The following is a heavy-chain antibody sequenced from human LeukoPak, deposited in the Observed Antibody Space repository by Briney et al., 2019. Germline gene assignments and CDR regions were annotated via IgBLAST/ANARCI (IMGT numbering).Heavy chain of an antibody. Sequence: ASVKVSCKASGGTFSSYAISWVRQAPGQGLEWMGGIIPIFGTANYAQKLQGRVTMTTDTSTSTAYMELRSLRSEDTAVYYCARKITGSSWYPPEAFRFDPWGQGTLVTVSS. CDR1: GGTFSSYA. CDR2: IIPIFGTA. J-gene: IGHJ5*02. D-gene: IGHD6-13*01. CDR3: ARKITGSSWYPPEAFRFDP. V-gene: IGHV1-69*05.